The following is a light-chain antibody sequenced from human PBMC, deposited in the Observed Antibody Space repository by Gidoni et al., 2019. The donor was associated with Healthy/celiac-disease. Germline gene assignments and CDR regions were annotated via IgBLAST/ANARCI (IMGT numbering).Light chain of an antibody. CDR2: GNS. V-gene: IGLV1-40*01. Sequence: QSVLTQPPSVSGAPGQRVPISCTGSSSNIGAGYDVHWYQQLPGTAPKLLIYGNSNRPSGVPDRFSGSKSGTSASLAITGLQAEDEADYYCQSYDSSLSGREVFGGGTKLTVL. J-gene: IGLJ3*02. CDR1: SSNIGAGYD. CDR3: QSYDSSLSGREV.